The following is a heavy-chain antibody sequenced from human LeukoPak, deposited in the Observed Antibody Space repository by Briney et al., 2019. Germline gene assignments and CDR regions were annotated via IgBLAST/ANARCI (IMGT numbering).Heavy chain of an antibody. J-gene: IGHJ6*03. Sequence: PSETLSLTCTVSGGSISSSSYFWGWIRQPPGKGLEWIASVHYSGSTYYNPSLKSRVTISVDTSKNQFSLKLSSVTAADTAVYFCAGQLYVSGSYYAPMDVWGKGTTVTISS. V-gene: IGHV4-39*01. CDR1: GGSISSSSYF. CDR3: AGQLYVSGSYYAPMDV. D-gene: IGHD3-10*01. CDR2: VHYSGST.